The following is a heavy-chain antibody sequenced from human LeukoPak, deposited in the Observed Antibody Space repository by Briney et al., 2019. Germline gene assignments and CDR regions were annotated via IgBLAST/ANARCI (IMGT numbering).Heavy chain of an antibody. CDR3: GKWGSLYYFDY. D-gene: IGHD1-26*01. Sequence: GESLKISCKGSRYSFTSYWIGWVRQMPGKGLEWMGIIYPGDSDTRHSPSFQGQVTISADKSISTAYLQWSSLKASDTAMYYCGKWGSLYYFDYWGQGTLVTVSS. J-gene: IGHJ4*02. CDR2: IYPGDSDT. CDR1: RYSFTSYW. V-gene: IGHV5-51*01.